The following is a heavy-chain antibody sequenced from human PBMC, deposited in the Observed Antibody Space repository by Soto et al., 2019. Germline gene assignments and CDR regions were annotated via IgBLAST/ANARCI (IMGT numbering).Heavy chain of an antibody. V-gene: IGHV3-48*01. J-gene: IGHJ6*02. CDR2: ISSSSSTI. CDR3: ARDHGGMDV. CDR1: GFTLSSYS. Sequence: EVQLVESGGGLIQAGGSLRLSCAASGFTLSSYSMNWVRQAPGKGLEWVSYISSSSSTIYYADSVKGRFTISRDNAKNSLYLQMNSLRAEDTAVYYCARDHGGMDVWGQGTTVTVTS.